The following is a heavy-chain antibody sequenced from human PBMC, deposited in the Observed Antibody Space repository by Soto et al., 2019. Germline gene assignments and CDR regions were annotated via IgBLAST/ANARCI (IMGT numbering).Heavy chain of an antibody. CDR1: GFTFSSYA. J-gene: IGHJ4*02. D-gene: IGHD3-16*02. CDR3: AKDSVITFGGVIGISFDY. CDR2: ISGSGGST. V-gene: IGHV3-23*01. Sequence: GGSLRLSCAASGFTFSSYAMSWVRQAPGKGLEWVSAISGSGGSTYYADSVKGRFTISRDNSKNTLHLQMNSLRAEDTAVYYCAKDSVITFGGVIGISFDYWGQGTLVTVSS.